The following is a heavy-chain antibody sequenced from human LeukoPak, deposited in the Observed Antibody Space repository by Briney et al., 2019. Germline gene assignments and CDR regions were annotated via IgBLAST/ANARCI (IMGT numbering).Heavy chain of an antibody. Sequence: GASVKVSCKATVYSFHQQYMQLVGQAPGQGLEWMGWIKPNSGGTNNAQKFQGRVTMTRDTSISTAYMELSRLRSDDTAMYYCARVVSGGWNQGDSFDIWGQGTMVTVSS. CDR2: IKPNSGGT. V-gene: IGHV1-2*02. J-gene: IGHJ3*02. D-gene: IGHD6-19*01. CDR1: VYSFHQQY. CDR3: ARVVSGGWNQGDSFDI.